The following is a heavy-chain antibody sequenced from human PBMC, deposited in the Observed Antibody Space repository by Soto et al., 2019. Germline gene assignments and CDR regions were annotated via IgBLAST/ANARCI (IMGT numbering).Heavy chain of an antibody. Sequence: QVQLVESGGGVVQPGRSLRLSCAASGFTFSAYAMHWVRQAPGKGLEWVAAMSYNGGNKYYADSVKGRVTISIDISKSTLLLQINSLRREDTAVFYCSRGGYMSTHTSRLDPRGQGTLGTVSS. V-gene: IGHV3-30-3*01. D-gene: IGHD2-15*01. CDR3: SRGGYMSTHTSRLDP. CDR1: GFTFSAYA. CDR2: MSYNGGNK. J-gene: IGHJ5*02.